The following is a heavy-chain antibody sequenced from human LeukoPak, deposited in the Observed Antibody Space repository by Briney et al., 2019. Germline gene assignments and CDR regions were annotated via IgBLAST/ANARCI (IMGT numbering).Heavy chain of an antibody. CDR2: ISGSGGST. V-gene: IGHV3-23*01. Sequence: PGGSLRLSCAASGFTNSSYAMSLVRQAPGKGLEWVSAISGSGGSTYYADSVKGRFTISRDNSKNTLYLQMNSLRAEDTAVYYCAKRRVSGSSSNFDYWGQGTLVTVSS. CDR1: GFTNSSYA. J-gene: IGHJ4*02. CDR3: AKRRVSGSSSNFDY. D-gene: IGHD6-6*01.